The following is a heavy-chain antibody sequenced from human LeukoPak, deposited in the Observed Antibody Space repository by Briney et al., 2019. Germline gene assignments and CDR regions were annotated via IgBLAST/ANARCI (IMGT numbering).Heavy chain of an antibody. D-gene: IGHD2-2*01. V-gene: IGHV3-30-3*01. CDR2: ISYDGSNK. CDR3: AGAIVVVPAASLDY. Sequence: PGGSLRLSCAAYGFTFSSYAMHWVRQAPGKGLEWVAVISYDGSNKYYADSVKGRFTISRDNSKNTLYLQMNSLRAEDTAVYYCAGAIVVVPAASLDYWGQGTLVTVSS. CDR1: GFTFSSYA. J-gene: IGHJ4*02.